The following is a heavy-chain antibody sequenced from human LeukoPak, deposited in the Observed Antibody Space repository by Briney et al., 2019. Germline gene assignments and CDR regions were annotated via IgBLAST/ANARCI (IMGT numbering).Heavy chain of an antibody. CDR1: GFTLSSYW. D-gene: IGHD2-15*01. CDR3: ASREGFCKGGTCYLDF. Sequence: GGSLRLSCAASGFTLSSYWMHWVRQAPGKGLVWVSGINTDGSSTTYADSVKGRFTISRDNVKNTLYLQMNSLRAEDTAVYYCASREGFCKGGTCYLDFWGQGTLVTVSS. J-gene: IGHJ4*02. V-gene: IGHV3-74*01. CDR2: INTDGSST.